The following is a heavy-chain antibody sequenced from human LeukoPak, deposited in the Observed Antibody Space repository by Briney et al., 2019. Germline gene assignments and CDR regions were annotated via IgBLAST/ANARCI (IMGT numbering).Heavy chain of an antibody. V-gene: IGHV4-39*01. D-gene: IGHD5-12*01. CDR3: ARHSRSGYSGYENAFDI. CDR1: GGSISSSSFY. CDR2: IYYSGNT. J-gene: IGHJ3*02. Sequence: SETLSLTCTVSGGSISSSSFYWGWIRQPPGMGLEGIGSIYYSGNTYYNPSLTSRVTIYVDTSKNQFSLKLASVTAADTAVYYCARHSRSGYSGYENAFDIWGQGTMVTVSS.